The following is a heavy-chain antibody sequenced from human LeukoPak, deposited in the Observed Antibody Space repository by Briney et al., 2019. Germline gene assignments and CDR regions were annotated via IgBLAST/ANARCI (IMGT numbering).Heavy chain of an antibody. Sequence: SSETLSLTCAVYGGSFSGYYWSWIRQPPGKGLEWIGEINHSGSTNYNPSLKSRVTISVDTSKNQFSLKLSSVTAADTAVYYCARGRYRTTVTTIYYYGMDVWGQGTTVTVSS. V-gene: IGHV4-34*01. CDR2: INHSGST. CDR3: ARGRYRTTVTTIYYYGMDV. CDR1: GGSFSGYY. J-gene: IGHJ6*02. D-gene: IGHD4-17*01.